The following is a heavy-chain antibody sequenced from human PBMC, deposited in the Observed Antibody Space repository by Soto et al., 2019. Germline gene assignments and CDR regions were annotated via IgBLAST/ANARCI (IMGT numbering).Heavy chain of an antibody. CDR2: IYYSGST. D-gene: IGHD1-26*01. V-gene: IGHV4-39*01. CDR3: ASHLDKWELSMLFDP. J-gene: IGHJ5*02. CDR1: GGSISSSSYY. Sequence: PSESLSRPCTVSGGSISSSSYYWGWIRQPPGKGLEWIGSIYYSGSTYYNPSLKSRVTISVDTSKNQFSLKLSSVTAADTAVYYCASHLDKWELSMLFDPWGQGTLVTVSS.